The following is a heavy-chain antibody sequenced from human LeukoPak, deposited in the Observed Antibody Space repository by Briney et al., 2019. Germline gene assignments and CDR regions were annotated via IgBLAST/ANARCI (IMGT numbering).Heavy chain of an antibody. CDR2: ISSSSSYI. CDR1: GFTFSSYS. Sequence: PGGSLRLYCAASGFTFSSYSMNWVRQAPGQGLDSVSSISSSSSYIYYADSVKGRFTISRDNAKNSLYLQMNSLRAEDTAVYYCARDLEGVGFDYWGQGTLVTVSS. V-gene: IGHV3-21*01. D-gene: IGHD3-16*01. CDR3: ARDLEGVGFDY. J-gene: IGHJ4*02.